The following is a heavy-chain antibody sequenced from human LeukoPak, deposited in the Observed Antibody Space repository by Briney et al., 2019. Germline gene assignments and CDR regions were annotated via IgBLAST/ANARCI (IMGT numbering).Heavy chain of an antibody. CDR1: GFTFSNYA. CDR3: GKSLNKDTAMVGFDY. J-gene: IGHJ4*02. Sequence: GGSLRLSCAASGFTFSNYAMSWVRQAPGKGLEWVSTISSSGGNTYYADSVKGRFTISRDNSKNTLYLQMNSLRAEDTAVYYCGKSLNKDTAMVGFDYWGQGTLVTVSS. V-gene: IGHV3-23*01. CDR2: ISSSGGNT. D-gene: IGHD5-18*01.